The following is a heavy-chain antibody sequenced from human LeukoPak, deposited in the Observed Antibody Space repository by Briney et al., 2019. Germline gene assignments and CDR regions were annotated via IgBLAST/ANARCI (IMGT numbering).Heavy chain of an antibody. CDR1: GFTFSSYD. J-gene: IGHJ4*02. D-gene: IGHD3-22*01. V-gene: IGHV3-11*01. CDR2: ISSSGSTI. CDR3: ARYYSSGYYSNY. Sequence: GGSLRLSCAASGFTFSSYDMHWIRQAPGKGLEWVSYISSSGSTIYYADSVKGRFTISRDNAKNSLYLQMNSLRAEDTAVYYCARYYSSGYYSNYWGQGTLVTVSS.